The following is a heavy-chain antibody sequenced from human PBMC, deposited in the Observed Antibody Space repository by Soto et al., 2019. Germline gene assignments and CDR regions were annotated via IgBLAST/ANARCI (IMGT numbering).Heavy chain of an antibody. D-gene: IGHD4-4*01. CDR2: IYYSGST. CDR3: ARDMTTVTTFDY. CDR1: GGSISSYY. J-gene: IGHJ4*02. Sequence: SETLSLTCTVSGGSISSYYWSWIRQPPGKGLEWIGYIYYSGSTNYNPSLKSRVTISVDTSKNQFSLKLSSVTAADTAVYYCARDMTTVTTFDYWGQGTLVTVS. V-gene: IGHV4-59*01.